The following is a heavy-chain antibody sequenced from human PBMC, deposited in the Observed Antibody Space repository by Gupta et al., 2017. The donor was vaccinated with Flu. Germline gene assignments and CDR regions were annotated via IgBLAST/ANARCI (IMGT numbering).Heavy chain of an antibody. Sequence: EVQLLESGGGLVQPGGSLRLSCAASGFTFSSSAMSWVRQAPGKGLEWVSAISGSGGSTYYADSVKGRFTISRDNSKNTLYLQMNSLRAEDTAVYYCAKEQSCSGGSCYLWRHFDYWGQGTLVTVSS. J-gene: IGHJ4*02. CDR2: ISGSGGST. D-gene: IGHD2-15*01. V-gene: IGHV3-23*01. CDR1: GFTFSSSA. CDR3: AKEQSCSGGSCYLWRHFDY.